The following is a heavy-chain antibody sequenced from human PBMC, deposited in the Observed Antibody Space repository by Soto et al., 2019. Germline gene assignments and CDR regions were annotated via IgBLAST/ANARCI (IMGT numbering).Heavy chain of an antibody. V-gene: IGHV3-11*06. J-gene: IGHJ6*02. D-gene: IGHD3-3*01. Sequence: GGSLRLSCAASGFTFSDYYMSWIRQAPGKGLEWVSYISSSSSYTNYADSVKGRFTISRDNAKNSLYLQMNSLRAEDTAVYYCARGNYDFWSGNLRPRGMDVWGQGTTVTVSS. CDR3: ARGNYDFWSGNLRPRGMDV. CDR1: GFTFSDYY. CDR2: ISSSSSYT.